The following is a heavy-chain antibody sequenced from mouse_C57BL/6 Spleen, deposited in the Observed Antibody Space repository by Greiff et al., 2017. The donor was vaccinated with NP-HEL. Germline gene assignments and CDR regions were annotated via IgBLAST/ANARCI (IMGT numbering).Heavy chain of an antibody. Sequence: VQLQQSGAELARPGASVKLSCKASGYTFTSYGISWVKQRTGQGLEWIGEIYPRSGNTYYNEKFKGKATLTADKSSSTAYMELRSLTSEDSAVYFCARGGTTVVADYAMDYWGQGTSVTVSS. CDR1: GYTFTSYG. CDR3: ARGGTTVVADYAMDY. D-gene: IGHD1-1*01. J-gene: IGHJ4*01. CDR2: IYPRSGNT. V-gene: IGHV1-81*01.